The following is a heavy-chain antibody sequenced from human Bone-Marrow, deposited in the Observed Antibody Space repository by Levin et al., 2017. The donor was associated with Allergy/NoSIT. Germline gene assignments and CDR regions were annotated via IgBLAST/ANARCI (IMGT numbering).Heavy chain of an antibody. D-gene: IGHD2-21*01. CDR1: GVSITSGSYY. V-gene: IGHV4-61*09. CDR2: SYTSGNI. CDR3: ARVLQYSYYYTDV. Sequence: SETLSLTCTVSGVSITSGSYYWSWIRQPAGKGLEWIGHSYTSGNITYNPSLKSRVTISLDTSKNQFSLKLRSETAADTAVYYCARVLQYSYYYTDVWGKGTMVTVSS. J-gene: IGHJ6*03.